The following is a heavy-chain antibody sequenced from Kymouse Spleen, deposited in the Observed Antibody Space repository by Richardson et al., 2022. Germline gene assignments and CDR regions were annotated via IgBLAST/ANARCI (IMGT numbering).Heavy chain of an antibody. CDR1: GFTFSSYW. D-gene: IGHD3-10*01. J-gene: IGHJ2*01. CDR3: ARDGPGGFGESHWYFDL. CDR2: IKQDGSEK. Sequence: EVQLVESGGGLVQPGGSLRLSCAASGFTFSSYWMSWVRQAPGKGLEWVANIKQDGSEKYYVDSVKGRFTISRDNAKNSLYLQMNSLRAEDTAVYYCARDGPGGFGESHWYFDLWGRGTLVTVSS. V-gene: IGHV3-7*01.